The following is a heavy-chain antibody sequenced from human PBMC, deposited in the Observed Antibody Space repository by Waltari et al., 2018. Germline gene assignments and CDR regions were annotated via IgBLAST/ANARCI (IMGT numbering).Heavy chain of an antibody. CDR1: GFSFDNFA. Sequence: EVKVVESGGGLVQPGRSLRLSCTGSGFSFDNFAMHWVRQAPGEGREVGLGIRLDSRAIGYAEALRDRFTISRDNGRNSVYLQMNSLRSEDMALYYCAKGVSSWYSFGMDVWGQGTTVTVSS. J-gene: IGHJ6*02. D-gene: IGHD6-13*01. V-gene: IGHV3-9*03. CDR2: IRLDSRAI. CDR3: AKGVSSWYSFGMDV.